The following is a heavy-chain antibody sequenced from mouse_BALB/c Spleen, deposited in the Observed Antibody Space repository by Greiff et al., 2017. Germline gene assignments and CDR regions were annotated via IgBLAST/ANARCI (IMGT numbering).Heavy chain of an antibody. CDR1: GFTFSSFG. J-gene: IGHJ3*01. CDR3: ARDSFAC. CDR2: ISSGSSTI. V-gene: IGHV5-17*02. Sequence: EVQGVESGGGLVQPGGSRKLSCAASGFTFSSFGMHWVRQAPEKGLEWVAYISSGSSTIYYADTVKGRCTISRHNPKNTLFLQMTSLRSEDTAMYYCARDSFACWGQGTLVTVSA.